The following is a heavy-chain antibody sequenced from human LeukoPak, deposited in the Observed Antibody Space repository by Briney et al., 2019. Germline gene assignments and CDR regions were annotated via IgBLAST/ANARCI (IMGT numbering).Heavy chain of an antibody. Sequence: PGGSLRLSCAASGFTFSSYWMSWVRQAPGKGLEWVANIKQDGSEKYYVDSVKGRFTISRDNAKNSLYLQMNSLRAEDTAVYYCARDLSPRWDIVVVPAATGSWGQGTLVTVSS. V-gene: IGHV3-7*01. CDR2: IKQDGSEK. CDR1: GFTFSSYW. J-gene: IGHJ5*02. CDR3: ARDLSPRWDIVVVPAATGS. D-gene: IGHD2-2*01.